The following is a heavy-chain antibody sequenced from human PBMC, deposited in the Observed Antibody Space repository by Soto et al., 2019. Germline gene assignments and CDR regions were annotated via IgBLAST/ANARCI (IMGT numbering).Heavy chain of an antibody. CDR2: IWYDGSNK. CDR3: ARDRGVSDFWIGYPTVWFDS. Sequence: GGSLRLSSAASGFSFCSYGMHWVRQAPGKGLEWVAVIWYDGSNKYYANSVKGRFTVSRDNSKNTLFLQMNSLRPEDTAVYYCARDRGVSDFWIGYPTVWFDSWGQGTQVIVSS. CDR1: GFSFCSYG. V-gene: IGHV3-33*01. D-gene: IGHD3-3*01. J-gene: IGHJ5*01.